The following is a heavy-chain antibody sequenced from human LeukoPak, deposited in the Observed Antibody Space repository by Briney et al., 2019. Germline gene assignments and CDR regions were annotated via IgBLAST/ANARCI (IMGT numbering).Heavy chain of an antibody. CDR2: IGIRGDT. J-gene: IGHJ4*02. D-gene: IGHD6-19*01. CDR3: ARGGIQVSGIDEFDY. V-gene: IGHV3-13*01. Sequence: PGGSLRLSCAASAFTFIDYDMHWVRHVIGKGLEWVSAIGIRGDTHYSGYVKGRFTISRENAESSLYLQMYSLRAEDTAVYYCARGGIQVSGIDEFDYWGEGTLVTVSS. CDR1: AFTFIDYD.